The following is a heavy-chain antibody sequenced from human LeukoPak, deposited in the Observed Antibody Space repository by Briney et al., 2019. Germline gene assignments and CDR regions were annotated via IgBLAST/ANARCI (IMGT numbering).Heavy chain of an antibody. V-gene: IGHV1-18*01. J-gene: IGHJ4*02. CDR2: ISAYNGNT. CDR3: ARDGFVVPAAIELDY. CDR1: GYTFTIYG. Sequence: ASVTVSCKASGYTFTIYGISWVRQAPGQGLEWMGWISAYNGNTNYAQKLQGRVTMTTDTSTSTAYMELRSLRSDDTAVYYCARDGFVVPAAIELDYWGQGTLVTVSS. D-gene: IGHD2-2*01.